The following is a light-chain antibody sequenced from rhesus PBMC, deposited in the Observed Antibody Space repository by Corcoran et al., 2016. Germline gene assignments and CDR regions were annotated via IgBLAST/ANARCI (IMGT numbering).Light chain of an antibody. J-gene: IGKJ1*01. CDR2: GGS. V-gene: IGKV2-72*02. CDR3: VQAIAFPWT. Sequence: DIVMTQTPLSLPITPGEPASISCRSSQSLLHSNGNTYLHWYLQKPGQSPQLLIYGGSNRASGFPDRFSGSGSGTDFTLKISKVEADDVGVYYCVQAIAFPWTFGQGTKVEIK. CDR1: QSLLHSNGNTY.